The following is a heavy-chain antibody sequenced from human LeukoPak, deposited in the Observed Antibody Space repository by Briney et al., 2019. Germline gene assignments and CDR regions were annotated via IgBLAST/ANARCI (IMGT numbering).Heavy chain of an antibody. J-gene: IGHJ3*01. Sequence: ASVKVSCKASGYTFTSYDINWVRQATGQGLEWMGWMNPNNGNTGYAQKFQGGVTMTRDTSISTAYMEVYSLISEDTAVYYCARGRGAVEDSDAFDVWGQGTLVTVSS. CDR2: MNPNNGNT. CDR3: ARGRGAVEDSDAFDV. CDR1: GYTFTSYD. V-gene: IGHV1-8*01. D-gene: IGHD6-19*01.